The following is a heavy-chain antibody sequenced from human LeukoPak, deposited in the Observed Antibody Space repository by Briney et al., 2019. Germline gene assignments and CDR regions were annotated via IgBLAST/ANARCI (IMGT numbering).Heavy chain of an antibody. J-gene: IGHJ5*02. Sequence: SETLSLTCAVYVGSFNDYRWSWIRQSPEKGLEWIGDINHGGSTNYNPSLKSRVTISVDTSKNQLSLKVTSVTAADTAVYYCARGYDVLTGFSPWGHGNLVTVSS. V-gene: IGHV4-34*01. D-gene: IGHD3-9*01. CDR1: VGSFNDYR. CDR3: ARGYDVLTGFSP. CDR2: INHGGST.